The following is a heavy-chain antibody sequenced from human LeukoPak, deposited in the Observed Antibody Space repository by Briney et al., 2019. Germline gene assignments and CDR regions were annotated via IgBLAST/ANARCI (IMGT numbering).Heavy chain of an antibody. V-gene: IGHV3-7*01. D-gene: IGHD2-15*01. Sequence: GGSLRLSCAASGFTFSSYWMSWVRQAPGKGVEWLANIRQDGSEKDYVDSVKGRFTISRDNAKNSLYLQMNSLRADDTAVYYCARGPPLAGNTHLVDYWGQGTLVTVSS. J-gene: IGHJ4*02. CDR2: IRQDGSEK. CDR3: ARGPPLAGNTHLVDY. CDR1: GFTFSSYW.